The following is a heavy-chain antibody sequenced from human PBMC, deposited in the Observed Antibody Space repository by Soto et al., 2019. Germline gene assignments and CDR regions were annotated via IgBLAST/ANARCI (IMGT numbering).Heavy chain of an antibody. Sequence: QVQLVESGGGVVQPGRSLRLSCAASGFTFSSYGMHWVRQAPGKGLERVAVIWYDGSNKYYADSVKGRFTISRDNSKNTLYLQMNSLRVEDTAVYYCARGNYYYSYGMDVWGQGTTVTVSS. CDR3: ARGNYYYSYGMDV. CDR2: IWYDGSNK. V-gene: IGHV3-33*01. J-gene: IGHJ6*02. CDR1: GFTFSSYG.